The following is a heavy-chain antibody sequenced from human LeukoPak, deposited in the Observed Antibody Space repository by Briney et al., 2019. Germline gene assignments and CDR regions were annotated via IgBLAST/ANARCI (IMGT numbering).Heavy chain of an antibody. J-gene: IGHJ5*02. V-gene: IGHV3-53*01. CDR2: IYSGGST. CDR3: AKLMYDYGDLRNWFDP. Sequence: GGSLRLSCAASGFTVSSNYMSWVRQAPGKGLEWVSVIYSGGSTYYADSVKGRFTISRDNSKNTLYLQMNSLRAEDTAVYYCAKLMYDYGDLRNWFDPWGQGTLVTVSS. D-gene: IGHD4-17*01. CDR1: GFTVSSNY.